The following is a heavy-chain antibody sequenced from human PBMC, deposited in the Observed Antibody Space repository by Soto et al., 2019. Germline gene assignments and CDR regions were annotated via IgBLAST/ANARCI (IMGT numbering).Heavy chain of an antibody. CDR1: GGSVSSGSYY. J-gene: IGHJ3*02. V-gene: IGHV4-34*01. CDR3: ARVERGTATTVVDAFDI. CDR2: MSHSGGT. D-gene: IGHD1-1*01. Sequence: QVQLQQWGAGLLKPAETLSLTCAVYGGSVSSGSYYWSWIRRPPGKGLEWIGEMSHSGGTHFNPSLKSRVTISVDTSKNQFSLKMSFVTAADTALYYCARVERGTATTVVDAFDIWGPGTMVTVSS.